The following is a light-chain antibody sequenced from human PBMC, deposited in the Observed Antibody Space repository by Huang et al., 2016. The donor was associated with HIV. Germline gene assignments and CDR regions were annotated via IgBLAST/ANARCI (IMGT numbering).Light chain of an antibody. J-gene: IGKJ2*01. CDR2: AAS. Sequence: DIQMTQSPSSLSASVGDRVTIACRASQSISSYLNWYQQKPGKAPKLLIYAASSLQSGVPSRFGGSGSGTDFTLTISNLQPEDFATYYGQQSYSTPYTFGQGTKLEIK. CDR1: QSISSY. V-gene: IGKV1-39*01. CDR3: QQSYSTPYT.